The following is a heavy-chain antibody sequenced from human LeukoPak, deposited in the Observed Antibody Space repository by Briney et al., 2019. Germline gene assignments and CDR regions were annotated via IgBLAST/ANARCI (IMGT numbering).Heavy chain of an antibody. Sequence: GGSRGLSCAGSGFSFGSYAMSWFRQVPGKGLEWTSTISGRGDSTYDAASAQGRFSISRDNSKNTLYLQMNSLRVEDTAVYYCAKDFSTYYDILTGIDYWGQGTLVTVSS. CDR2: ISGRGDST. CDR1: GFSFGSYA. V-gene: IGHV3-23*01. D-gene: IGHD3-9*01. J-gene: IGHJ4*02. CDR3: AKDFSTYYDILTGIDY.